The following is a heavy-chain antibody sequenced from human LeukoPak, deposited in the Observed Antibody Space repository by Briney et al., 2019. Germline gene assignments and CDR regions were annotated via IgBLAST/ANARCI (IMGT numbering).Heavy chain of an antibody. CDR1: GYSFTNYW. D-gene: IGHD2-15*01. V-gene: IGHV5-51*01. CDR2: IYPGDSDT. Sequence: GESLKISCKGSGYSFTNYWIGWARQMPGKGLEWMGIIYPGDSDTRYSPSFQGQVTISADKSISTAYLQWSSLKASDTAMYYCARRDVDEDYYFDYWGQGTLVTVSS. J-gene: IGHJ4*02. CDR3: ARRDVDEDYYFDY.